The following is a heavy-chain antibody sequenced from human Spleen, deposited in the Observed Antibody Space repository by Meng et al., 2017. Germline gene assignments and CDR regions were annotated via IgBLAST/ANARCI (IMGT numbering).Heavy chain of an antibody. CDR2: INSEGSRT. J-gene: IGHJ6*02. Sequence: GESLKISCAASGFTVSSNYMSWVRQAPGKGLVWVSRINSEGSRTSYADSVKGRFTISRDNAKNTLYLQMNSLRAEDTAVYYCARVGLEIVVPAAMRARPYYYYGMDVWGQGTTVTVSS. D-gene: IGHD2-2*01. CDR3: ARVGLEIVVPAAMRARPYYYYGMDV. CDR1: GFTVSSNY. V-gene: IGHV3-74*01.